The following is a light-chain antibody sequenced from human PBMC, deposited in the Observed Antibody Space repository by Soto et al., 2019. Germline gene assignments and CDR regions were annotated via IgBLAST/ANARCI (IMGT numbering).Light chain of an antibody. CDR1: QGISSY. CDR3: QQLNSYLALT. V-gene: IGKV1-9*01. Sequence: DIQLTKSPSFLSASVGDRVTITCRASQGISSYLAWYQQKPGKAPKLLIYAASTLQSGVPSRFSGSGSGTEFTLTISSLQPEDFATYYCQQLNSYLALTFGGGTKVEIK. CDR2: AAS. J-gene: IGKJ4*01.